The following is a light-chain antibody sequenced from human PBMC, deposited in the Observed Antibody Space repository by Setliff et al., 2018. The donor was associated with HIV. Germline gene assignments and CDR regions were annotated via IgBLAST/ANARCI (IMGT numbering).Light chain of an antibody. CDR3: CSNTGSNTYV. CDR2: QAS. CDR1: SGVVGRYNL. V-gene: IGLV2-23*01. J-gene: IGLJ1*01. Sequence: QSVLTQPASVSGSPGQSITISCTGTSGVVGRYNLVSWYQQQPGKPPKLMIYQASKRPSGVSNRFSGSKSGNTASLTISGLQAEDEADYYCCSNTGSNTYVFGTGTKVTVL.